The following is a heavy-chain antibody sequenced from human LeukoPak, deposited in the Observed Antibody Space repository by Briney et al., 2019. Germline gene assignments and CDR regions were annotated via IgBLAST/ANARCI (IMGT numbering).Heavy chain of an antibody. Sequence: ASVKVSCKASGYTFTGYYMHWVRQAPGQGLEWMGIINPSGGSTSYAQKFQGRVTMTRDTSTSTVYMELSSLRSEDTAVYYCARGPPPGPGIAAAGTDGAFDYWGQGTLVTVSS. CDR1: GYTFTGYY. CDR2: INPSGGST. J-gene: IGHJ4*02. D-gene: IGHD6-13*01. V-gene: IGHV1-46*01. CDR3: ARGPPPGPGIAAAGTDGAFDY.